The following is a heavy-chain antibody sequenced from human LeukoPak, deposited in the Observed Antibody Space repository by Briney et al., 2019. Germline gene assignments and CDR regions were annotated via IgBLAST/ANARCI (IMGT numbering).Heavy chain of an antibody. CDR3: ARGDCSSTSCYPFDY. V-gene: IGHV1-18*01. D-gene: IGHD2-2*01. CDR1: GYTFTSYG. J-gene: IGHJ4*02. CDR2: ISAYNGNT. Sequence: ASVRVSCTASGYTFTSYGISWVRQAPGQGLEWMGWISAYNGNTNYAQKLQGRVTMTTDTSTSTAYMELRSLRSDDTAVYYCARGDCSSTSCYPFDYWGQGTLVTVSS.